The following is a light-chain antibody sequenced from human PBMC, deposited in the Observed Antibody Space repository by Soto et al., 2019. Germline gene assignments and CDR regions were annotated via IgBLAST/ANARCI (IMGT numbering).Light chain of an antibody. CDR1: SSNIGAGYD. Sequence: QSVLTQPPSVSGAPGQRVTISCTGSSSNIGAGYDVHWYQQLPGTAPKLLIYGNNNRPSGVPDRSSGSKSGTSASLAITGLQAEDEADYYCQSYDSSLSALFGGGTKLTVL. CDR2: GNN. J-gene: IGLJ2*01. CDR3: QSYDSSLSAL. V-gene: IGLV1-40*01.